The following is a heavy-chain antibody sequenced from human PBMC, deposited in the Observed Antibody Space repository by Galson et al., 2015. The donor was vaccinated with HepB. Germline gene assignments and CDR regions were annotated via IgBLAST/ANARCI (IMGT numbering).Heavy chain of an antibody. CDR3: AHRRSRPKTPTGPIGGAFDV. CDR1: GFSLSSSGVG. V-gene: IGHV2-5*01. D-gene: IGHD1-1*01. J-gene: IGHJ3*01. CDR2: IYWNDDK. Sequence: PALVKPTQTLTLTCTFSGFSLSSSGVGVGWIRQPPGKALEWLALIYWNDDKRYSPSLESKLSITKDTSKNHVVLIMSDVDPVDTATYFCAHRRSRPKTPTGPIGGAFDVWGQGTMVTVSS.